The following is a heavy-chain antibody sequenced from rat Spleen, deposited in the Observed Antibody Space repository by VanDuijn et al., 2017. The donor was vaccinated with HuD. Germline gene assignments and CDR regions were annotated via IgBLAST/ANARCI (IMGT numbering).Heavy chain of an antibody. Sequence: EVQLVESGGGLVQPGRSLKLSCAASGFTFSDYGMAWVRQAPTKGLEWVATISSDGSSTYYRDSVKGRFTISRDNAKSTLSLQMDSLRSEDTATYYCARQNWGYFDYWGQGVMVTVSS. CDR3: ARQNWGYFDY. CDR1: GFTFSDYG. V-gene: IGHV5-29*01. J-gene: IGHJ2*01. CDR2: ISSDGSST. D-gene: IGHD5-1*01.